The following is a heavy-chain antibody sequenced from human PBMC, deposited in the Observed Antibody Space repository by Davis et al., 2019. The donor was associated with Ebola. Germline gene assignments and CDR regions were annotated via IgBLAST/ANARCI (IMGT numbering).Heavy chain of an antibody. Sequence: ASVKVSCKSSGDPFTTHAITWVRQAPGQGLEWMGWMSTNNGNTNYAQKLQGRGTMTTDTSTSTAYMELRSLRSDDTAVYYCARDLWTEGTVYGMDVWGQGTTVTVSS. V-gene: IGHV1-18*04. CDR2: MSTNNGNT. J-gene: IGHJ6*02. CDR1: GDPFTTHA. D-gene: IGHD1-1*01. CDR3: ARDLWTEGTVYGMDV.